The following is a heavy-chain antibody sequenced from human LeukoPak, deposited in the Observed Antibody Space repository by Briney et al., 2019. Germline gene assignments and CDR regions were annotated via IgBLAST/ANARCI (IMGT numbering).Heavy chain of an antibody. V-gene: IGHV3-48*01. D-gene: IGHD7-27*01. Sequence: PGGSLRLSCAASGFTFSSYSMHWGRQAPGKGLEWVSYISSSSSTLYYADSVQGRFTISRDNAKNSLYLQMNSLRAEDTAVYYCARGRANWDLDLDYWGQGTLVTVSS. CDR3: ARGRANWDLDLDY. CDR1: GFTFSSYS. CDR2: ISSSSSTL. J-gene: IGHJ4*02.